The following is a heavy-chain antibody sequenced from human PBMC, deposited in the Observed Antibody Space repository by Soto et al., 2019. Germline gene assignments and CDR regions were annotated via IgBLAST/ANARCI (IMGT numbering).Heavy chain of an antibody. D-gene: IGHD6-19*01. J-gene: IGHJ4*02. CDR1: GFTFSCYG. CDR3: AKDSSGKIDY. V-gene: IGHV3-30*18. CDR2: ISYDGSNK. Sequence: QVQLVESGGGVVQPGRSLRLSCAASGFTFSCYGMHWVRQAPGKGLEWVAVISYDGSNKYYADSVKGRFTISRDNSKNTLYLQMNSLRAEDTAVYYCAKDSSGKIDYWGQGTLVTVSS.